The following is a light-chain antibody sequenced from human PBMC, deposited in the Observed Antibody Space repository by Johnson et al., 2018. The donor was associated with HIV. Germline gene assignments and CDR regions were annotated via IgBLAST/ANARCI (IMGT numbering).Light chain of an antibody. CDR2: DNN. V-gene: IGLV1-51*01. CDR1: SSNIGNNY. J-gene: IGLJ1*01. Sequence: QSVLTQPPSVSAAPGQKVTISCSGSSSNIGNNYVSWYQQLPGTAPKLLIYDNNKRPSGIPDRFSGSKAGSSATLGIAGLQTVYDADYYCGTWDSSLSIFVFGTGTKVTVL. CDR3: GTWDSSLSIFV.